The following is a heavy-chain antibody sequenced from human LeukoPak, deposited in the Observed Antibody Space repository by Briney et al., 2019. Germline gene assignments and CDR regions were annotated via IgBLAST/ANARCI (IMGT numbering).Heavy chain of an antibody. D-gene: IGHD4-17*01. CDR1: GGSFSGFY. CDR2: INQSGST. V-gene: IGHV4-34*01. J-gene: IGHJ6*03. Sequence: SETLSLTCAVYGGSFSGFYWTWIRQSPGKGLEWIGEINQSGSTTYNPFLESRVTISLDTSKNQFSLKLDSVTAADTAVYYCARAHIDYGDRYYYYYMDVWGKGTTVTISS. CDR3: ARAHIDYGDRYYYYYMDV.